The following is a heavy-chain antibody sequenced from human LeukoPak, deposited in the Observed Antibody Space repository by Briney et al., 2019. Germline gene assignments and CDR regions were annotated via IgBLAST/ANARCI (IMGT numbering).Heavy chain of an antibody. Sequence: PGGSLRLSCAASGFTFDSYGMNWVRQAPGKGLEWISSTSSSSTYIYYADSVKGRFTISRDNAKNSLYLQMNSLRAEDTAVYYCARAYCSSTRCSYYFDSWGQGTLVTVSS. CDR2: TSSSSTYI. J-gene: IGHJ4*02. CDR1: GFTFDSYG. CDR3: ARAYCSSTRCSYYFDS. V-gene: IGHV3-21*01. D-gene: IGHD2-2*01.